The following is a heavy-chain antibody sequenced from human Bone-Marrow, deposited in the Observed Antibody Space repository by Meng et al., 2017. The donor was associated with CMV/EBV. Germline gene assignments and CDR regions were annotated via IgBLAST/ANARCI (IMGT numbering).Heavy chain of an antibody. CDR2: INPSGGST. V-gene: IGHV1-46*01. CDR1: GYTFTSYY. CDR3: ARSLRGGYSSSWYYGMDV. Sequence: ASVKVSCKASGYTFTSYYMHWVRQAPGQGLEWMGIINPSGGSTSYAQKFQGRVTMTRDTSTSTVYMELSSLRSEDTAVYYCARSLRGGYSSSWYYGMDVWGQGTTVTVSS. J-gene: IGHJ6*02. D-gene: IGHD6-6*01.